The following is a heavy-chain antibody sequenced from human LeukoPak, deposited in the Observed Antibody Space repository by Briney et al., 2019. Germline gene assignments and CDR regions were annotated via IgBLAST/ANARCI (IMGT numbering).Heavy chain of an antibody. CDR1: GYSFTNYW. D-gene: IGHD5-18*01. CDR3: ARHLRLWQNWFDP. CDR2: IYPGDSDT. Sequence: GESLKISCKGAGYSFTNYWIGWVRQMPGKGPEWMGIIYPGDSDTRYSPSFQGQVTISADKSISTAYLQWSSLKASDTAMYYCARHLRLWQNWFDPWGQGTLVTVSS. V-gene: IGHV5-51*01. J-gene: IGHJ5*02.